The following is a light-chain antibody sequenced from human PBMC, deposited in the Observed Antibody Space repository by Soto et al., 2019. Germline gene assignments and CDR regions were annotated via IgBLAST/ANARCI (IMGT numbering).Light chain of an antibody. J-gene: IGLJ1*01. Sequence: QSVRTQPPSVSAAPGQKVTISCSGSSSNIGKNYVSWYQQLAGTAPKLLLYDNNKRPSGIPDRFSGSKSGTSATLGITGLQAGDEADYYCGTWDSSLSAGYVFGTGTKVTVL. CDR1: SSNIGKNY. CDR3: GTWDSSLSAGYV. CDR2: DNN. V-gene: IGLV1-51*01.